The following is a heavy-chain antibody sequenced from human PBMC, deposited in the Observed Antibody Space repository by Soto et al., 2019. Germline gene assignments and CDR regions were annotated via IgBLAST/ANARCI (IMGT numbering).Heavy chain of an antibody. Sequence: QITLKESDPTLVKPTETLTLTCTFSGFSLTTSGVGVGWLRQPPGKALDWLTLIYWDDDRRYNPSLKSRVAITKDTSKTQVVLIMTNMDPMDTGTYYCAHIGSYNSGSHYFDYWGQGTLVTVSS. V-gene: IGHV2-5*02. J-gene: IGHJ4*02. CDR2: IYWDDDR. CDR1: GFSLTTSGVG. CDR3: AHIGSYNSGSHYFDY. D-gene: IGHD1-20*01.